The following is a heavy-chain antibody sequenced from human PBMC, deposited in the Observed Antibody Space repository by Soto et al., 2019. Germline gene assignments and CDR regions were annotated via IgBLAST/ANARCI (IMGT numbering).Heavy chain of an antibody. CDR1: GGSISSGGFS. CDR3: ARDSRHLKGSGSYNYYYGMDV. J-gene: IGHJ6*02. CDR2: IYYSGGT. V-gene: IGHV4-30-2*05. D-gene: IGHD3-10*01. Sequence: SQTLSLTCAVSGGSISSGGFSWTWIRQPPGKGLEFIGYIYYSGGTYYNPSLKSRVTISVDTSKNQFSLKLSSVTAADTAVYYCARDSRHLKGSGSYNYYYGMDVWGQGTTVTVSS.